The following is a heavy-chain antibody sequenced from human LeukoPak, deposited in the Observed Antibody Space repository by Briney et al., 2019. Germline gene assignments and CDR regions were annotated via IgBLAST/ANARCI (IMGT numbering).Heavy chain of an antibody. CDR3: ARDPVEWELLLDY. D-gene: IGHD1-26*01. CDR1: GFTFSDYW. J-gene: IGHJ4*02. V-gene: IGHV3-74*01. CDR2: INTDGSIT. Sequence: GGSLRLSCAASGFTFSDYWIHWVRQAPGKGLVWVSRINTDGSITNYADSVKGRFSISRDNARNSVYLQMASLRVEDTAVYYCARDPVEWELLLDYWGQGTLVTVSS.